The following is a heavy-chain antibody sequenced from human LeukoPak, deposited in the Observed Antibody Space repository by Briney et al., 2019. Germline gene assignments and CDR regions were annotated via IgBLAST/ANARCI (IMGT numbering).Heavy chain of an antibody. Sequence: GGSLRLSCAASGITFSSYGMSWVRQAPGKGLEWVSSISGSGGSTYYADSVKGRFTISRDNSKNTLYLQMNSLRAEDTAVYYCAKIPLEDYYYYYMDVWGKGTTVTISS. V-gene: IGHV3-23*01. J-gene: IGHJ6*03. CDR3: AKIPLEDYYYYYMDV. CDR2: ISGSGGST. CDR1: GITFSSYG. D-gene: IGHD2-2*02.